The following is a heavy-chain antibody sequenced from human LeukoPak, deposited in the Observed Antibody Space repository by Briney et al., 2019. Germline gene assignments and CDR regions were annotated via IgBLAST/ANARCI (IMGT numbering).Heavy chain of an antibody. CDR2: IYSGGGT. CDR1: GFTVSLNY. Sequence: PGGSLRLSCAASGFTVSLNYMSWVRQAPGKGLEWVSVIYSGGGTYYADSVKGRFTISRDTSKNTLYLQMNSLRAEDTAVYYCTRVLSGSYSGMDVWGQGTTATVSS. D-gene: IGHD1-26*01. V-gene: IGHV3-53*01. CDR3: TRVLSGSYSGMDV. J-gene: IGHJ6*02.